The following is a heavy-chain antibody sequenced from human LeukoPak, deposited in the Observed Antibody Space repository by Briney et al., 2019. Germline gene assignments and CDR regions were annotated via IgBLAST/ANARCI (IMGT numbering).Heavy chain of an antibody. CDR2: ISGSGGSS. CDR3: AKAAGQWVVGGHYYFDY. V-gene: IGHV3-23*01. D-gene: IGHD6-19*01. Sequence: PGGSLRLSCAASGLTFSNYAMSWVRQAPGKGLECVSGISGSGGSSYYADSVKGRFTISRDNSKNMLYLQMNSLRAEDAAVYYCAKAAGQWVVGGHYYFDYWGQGTLVTVSS. J-gene: IGHJ4*02. CDR1: GLTFSNYA.